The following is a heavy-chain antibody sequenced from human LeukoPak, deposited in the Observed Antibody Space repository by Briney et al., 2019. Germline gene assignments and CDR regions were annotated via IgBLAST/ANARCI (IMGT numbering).Heavy chain of an antibody. J-gene: IGHJ4*02. Sequence: GRSLRLSCAASGFTFSSYSMNWVRQAPGKGLEWVSFISSYSRNIYYADSVKGRFTISRDNAKNSLYLQMNSLRAEDTALYYCVRDISGYYFDYWGQGTLVTVSS. CDR1: GFTFSSYS. CDR3: VRDISGYYFDY. V-gene: IGHV3-21*04. CDR2: ISSYSRNI. D-gene: IGHD3-22*01.